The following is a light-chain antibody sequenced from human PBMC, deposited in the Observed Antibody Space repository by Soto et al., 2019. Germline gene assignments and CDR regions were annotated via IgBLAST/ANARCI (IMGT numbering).Light chain of an antibody. CDR1: QSVGIW. J-gene: IGKJ2*01. V-gene: IGKV1-5*03. CDR2: KAS. Sequence: DIQMTQSPSTLSASVGDRVTITCRSSQSVGIWLAWYQQKPGKAPNLPIYKASTLQSGVPSRFSGSGSGTQFTLTISSLQPDDSATYYCQHYNGLYTFGQGTKLEIK. CDR3: QHYNGLYT.